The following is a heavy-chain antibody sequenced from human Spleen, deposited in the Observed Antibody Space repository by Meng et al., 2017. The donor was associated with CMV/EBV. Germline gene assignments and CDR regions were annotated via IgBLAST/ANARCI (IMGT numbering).Heavy chain of an antibody. J-gene: IGHJ4*02. CDR2: IKEDGSEK. Sequence: GGSLRLSCAASGFIFSSYAMSWVRQAPGRGLEWVANIKEDGSEKYYVDSAKGRFTISRDNAKNSLYLNMNGLRAEDTAVYYCARRFDFWSGYGDYWGQGILVTVSS. CDR3: ARRFDFWSGYGDY. CDR1: GFIFSSYA. D-gene: IGHD3-3*01. V-gene: IGHV3-7*01.